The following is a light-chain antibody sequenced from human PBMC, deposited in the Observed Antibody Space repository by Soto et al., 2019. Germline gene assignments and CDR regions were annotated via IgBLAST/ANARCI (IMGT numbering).Light chain of an antibody. Sequence: IQMTQSPSSLSASVGDRVTITCRASQSISTYLNWYQQKPGKAPKLLIYAASSLQSGVPSRFSGSGSGTDLTLTITSLQPEDFATYYCQQSYSAPGTFGQGTKLDIK. J-gene: IGKJ2*01. CDR3: QQSYSAPGT. CDR1: QSISTY. CDR2: AAS. V-gene: IGKV1-39*01.